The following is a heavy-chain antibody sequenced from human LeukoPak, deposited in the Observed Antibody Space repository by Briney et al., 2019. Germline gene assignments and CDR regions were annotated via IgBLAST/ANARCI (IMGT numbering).Heavy chain of an antibody. Sequence: SETLSLTCAVYGGSFSGYYWSWIRQPPGKGLEWIGEINHSGSTNYNPSLKSRVTISVDTSKSQFSLKLSSVTAADTAVYYCARALFYYGSGRTFDYWGQGTLVTVSS. V-gene: IGHV4-34*01. CDR3: ARALFYYGSGRTFDY. CDR1: GGSFSGYY. D-gene: IGHD3-10*01. CDR2: INHSGST. J-gene: IGHJ4*02.